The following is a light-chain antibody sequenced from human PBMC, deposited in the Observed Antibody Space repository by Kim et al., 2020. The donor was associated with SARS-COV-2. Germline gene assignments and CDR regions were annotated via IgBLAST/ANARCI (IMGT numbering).Light chain of an antibody. J-gene: IGKJ4*01. Sequence: EIVMTQSPATLSMSPGERATLSCRASQSVSTSLAWYQQKPGQVPRLLIYGASTRATGIPARFSGSGSGTEFTLTISSLQSEDFAVYTCQHYSTTPLTFGGGTKVDIK. CDR1: QSVSTS. CDR3: QHYSTTPLT. CDR2: GAS. V-gene: IGKV3-15*01.